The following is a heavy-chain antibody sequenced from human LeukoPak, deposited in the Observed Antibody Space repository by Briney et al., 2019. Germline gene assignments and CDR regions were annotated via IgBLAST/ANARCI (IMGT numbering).Heavy chain of an antibody. V-gene: IGHV3-30*04. D-gene: IGHD3-22*01. CDR3: AKDFYDSSGYYLEDYMDV. CDR2: ISYDGSNK. J-gene: IGHJ6*03. Sequence: GGSLRLSCAASGFTFSSYAMHWVRQAPGKGLEWVAVISYDGSNKYYADSVKGRFTISRDNSKNTLYLQMNSLRAEDTAVYYCAKDFYDSSGYYLEDYMDVWGKGTTVTVSS. CDR1: GFTFSSYA.